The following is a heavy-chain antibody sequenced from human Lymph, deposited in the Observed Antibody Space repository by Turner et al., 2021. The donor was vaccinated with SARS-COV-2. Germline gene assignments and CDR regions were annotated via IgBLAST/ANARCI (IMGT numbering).Heavy chain of an antibody. CDR2: IYYRGST. J-gene: IGHJ5*02. D-gene: IGHD2-21*02. Sequence: QVQLQESGPRLVKPLATLSLPCTVSGGSMNSNYWRWIRQPPGKRLEWSGYIYYRGSTNYNPTLKSRVTISVDTSKNQFSLKLTSVTAADTAIYYCARETVNNGVDPWGQGILVTVSS. CDR3: ARETVNNGVDP. CDR1: GGSMNSNY. V-gene: IGHV4-59*01.